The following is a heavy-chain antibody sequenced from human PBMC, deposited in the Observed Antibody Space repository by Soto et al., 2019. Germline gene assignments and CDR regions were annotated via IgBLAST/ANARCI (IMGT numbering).Heavy chain of an antibody. V-gene: IGHV1-2*02. J-gene: IGHJ5*02. D-gene: IGHD3-22*01. CDR2: INPNSGGT. CDR3: ARGPITMIVVVTLRPPNGFDP. CDR1: GYTFTGYY. Sequence: QVQLVQSGAEVKKPGASVKVSCKASGYTFTGYYMHWVRQAPGQGLEWMGWINPNSGGTNYAQKFQGRVTMTRDTSISTAYMELSRLRSDDTAVYYCARGPITMIVVVTLRPPNGFDPWGQGTLVTVSS.